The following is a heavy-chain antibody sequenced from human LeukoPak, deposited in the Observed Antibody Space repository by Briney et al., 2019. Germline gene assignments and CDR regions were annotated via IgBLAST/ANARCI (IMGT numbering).Heavy chain of an antibody. Sequence: ASVKVSCKASGYTFTGYYMHWVRQAPGQGLEWMGWINPNSGGTNYAQKFQGRVTMTRDTSISTAYMELSSLRSEDTAVYYCARPADRIQLWLGFDYWGKGTLVTVSS. CDR1: GYTFTGYY. D-gene: IGHD5-18*01. V-gene: IGHV1-2*02. J-gene: IGHJ4*02. CDR3: ARPADRIQLWLGFDY. CDR2: INPNSGGT.